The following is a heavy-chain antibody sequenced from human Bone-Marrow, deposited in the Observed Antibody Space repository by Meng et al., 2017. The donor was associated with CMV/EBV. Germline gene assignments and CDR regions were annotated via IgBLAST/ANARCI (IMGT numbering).Heavy chain of an antibody. Sequence: KVSCKGSGYSFTSYWIGWVRQMPGKGLEWMGIIYPGDSDTRYSPSFQGQVTISADKSISTAYLQWSSLKASDTAMYYCAYCSGGNGYYYGMDVWGQRNTVTVSS. D-gene: IGHD3-16*01. CDR3: AYCSGGNGYYYGMDV. CDR2: IYPGDSDT. V-gene: IGHV5-51*01. J-gene: IGHJ6*02. CDR1: GYSFTSYW.